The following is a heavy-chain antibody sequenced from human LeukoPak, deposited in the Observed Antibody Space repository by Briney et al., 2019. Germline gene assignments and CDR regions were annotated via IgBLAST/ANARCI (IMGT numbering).Heavy chain of an antibody. D-gene: IGHD6-13*01. CDR3: ASAASPGDY. Sequence: PSETLSLTCTVSGGSISSSSYYWGWIRQPPGKGLEWIGSIYYSGSTYYNPSLKSRFTISVATSKTQFSLKLSSVTAADTAVYYCASAASPGDYWGQGTLVTVSS. V-gene: IGHV4-39*01. CDR1: GGSISSSSYY. CDR2: IYYSGST. J-gene: IGHJ4*02.